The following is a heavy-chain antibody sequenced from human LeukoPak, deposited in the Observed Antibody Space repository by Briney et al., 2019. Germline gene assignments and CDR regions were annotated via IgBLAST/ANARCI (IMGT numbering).Heavy chain of an antibody. D-gene: IGHD3-22*01. V-gene: IGHV3-53*05. CDR3: AKVDGPGVRYYYDSRNY. CDR1: GFTVSSNY. CDR2: IYSGGST. Sequence: GGSLRLSCAASGFTVSSNYMSWVRQAPGKGLEWVSVIYSGGSTYYADSVKGRFTISRDNSKNTLYLQMNSLRAEDTAVYYCAKVDGPGVRYYYDSRNYWGQGTLVTVSS. J-gene: IGHJ4*02.